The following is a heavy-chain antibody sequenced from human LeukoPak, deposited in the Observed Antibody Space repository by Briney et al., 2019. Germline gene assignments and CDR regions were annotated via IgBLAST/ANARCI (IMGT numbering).Heavy chain of an antibody. CDR3: ARVQVAYGSGSHTNWFDP. CDR2: IRYDGTIK. Sequence: PGGSLRLSCAASGFTFSDYGMHWVRQAPGKGLDWVAYIRYDGTIKSYAGSVKGRFTISRDNSKNTLYLQMNSLRAEDTAVYYCARVQVAYGSGSHTNWFDPWGQGTLVTVSS. D-gene: IGHD3-10*01. V-gene: IGHV3-30*02. J-gene: IGHJ5*02. CDR1: GFTFSDYG.